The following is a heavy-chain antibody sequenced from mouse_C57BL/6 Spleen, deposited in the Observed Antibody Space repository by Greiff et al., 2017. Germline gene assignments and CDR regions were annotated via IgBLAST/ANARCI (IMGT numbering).Heavy chain of an antibody. D-gene: IGHD1-1*01. J-gene: IGHJ1*03. CDR3: ARKDYGSSYGYFDV. V-gene: IGHV1-39*01. CDR1: GYSFTDYN. Sequence: VQLQQSGPELVKPGASVKISCKASGYSFTDYNMHWVKQSPGQSLEWIGVINPNYGTTSYNQKFKGKATLTVDQSSSTAYMQLNSLTSEDSAVYYCARKDYGSSYGYFDVWGTGTTVTVSS. CDR2: INPNYGTT.